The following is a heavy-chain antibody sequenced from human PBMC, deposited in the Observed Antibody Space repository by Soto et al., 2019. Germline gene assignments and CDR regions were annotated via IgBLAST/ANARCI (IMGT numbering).Heavy chain of an antibody. CDR1: GYTFSTSG. CDR3: ARDTASNLYND. CDR2: IRPDNGNR. Sequence: QVQVLQSGPEVNRPAASVTVSCKTSGYTFSTSGISWVRQAPGQGLEWVGWIRPDNGNRKSAQRLQGRVTFTTDTSASTAYMELRSVAADDTAMFYCARDTASNLYNDWGQVTLVTVSS. J-gene: IGHJ1*01. V-gene: IGHV1-18*01. D-gene: IGHD5-18*01.